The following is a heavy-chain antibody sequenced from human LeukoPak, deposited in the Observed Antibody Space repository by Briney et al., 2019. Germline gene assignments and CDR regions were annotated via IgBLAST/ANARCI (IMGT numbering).Heavy chain of an antibody. CDR3: ATFPYYYDSSDY. CDR1: GGSFGGYY. J-gene: IGHJ4*02. Sequence: KASETLSLTCAVYGGSFGGYYWSWIRQPPGKGLEWIGEINHSGSTNYNPSLKSRVTISVDTSKNQFSLKLSSVTAADTAVYYCATFPYYYDSSDYWGQGTLVTVSS. D-gene: IGHD3-22*01. V-gene: IGHV4-34*01. CDR2: INHSGST.